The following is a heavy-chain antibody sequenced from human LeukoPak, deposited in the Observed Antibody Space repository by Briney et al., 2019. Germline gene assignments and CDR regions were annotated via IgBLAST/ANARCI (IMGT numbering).Heavy chain of an antibody. Sequence: SETLSLTCAVYGGSFSGYYWSWIRQPPGKGLEWIGEINHSGSTNYNPSLKSRVTISVDTSKNQFSLKLSSVTAADTAVYYCARHTGYLGYWGRGTLVTVSS. J-gene: IGHJ4*02. CDR1: GGSFSGYY. CDR3: ARHTGYLGY. V-gene: IGHV4-34*01. CDR2: INHSGST. D-gene: IGHD1-14*01.